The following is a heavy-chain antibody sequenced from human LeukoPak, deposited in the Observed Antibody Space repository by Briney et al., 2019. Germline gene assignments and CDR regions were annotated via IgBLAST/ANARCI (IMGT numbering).Heavy chain of an antibody. Sequence: GGSLRLSCAASGFTFSGYAMSWVRQAPEKGLEWVSTIGGSDGSTDYADSVKGRFTISRDNFKNTLYLQMKSLRVEDTAVYYCTREPGYSIGWGIDNWGQGTLVTVSS. V-gene: IGHV3-23*01. CDR3: TREPGYSIGWGIDN. CDR2: IGGSDGST. J-gene: IGHJ4*02. D-gene: IGHD6-19*01. CDR1: GFTFSGYA.